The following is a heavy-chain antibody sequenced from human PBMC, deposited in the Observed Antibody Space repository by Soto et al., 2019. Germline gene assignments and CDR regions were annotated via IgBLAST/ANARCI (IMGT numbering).Heavy chain of an antibody. V-gene: IGHV4-59*08. J-gene: IGHJ4*02. CDR1: GGSISSYY. CDR3: ARLELAVTHFDY. D-gene: IGHD2-21*02. CDR2: IYYSGST. Sequence: SETLSLTCTVSGGSISSYYWSWIRQPPGKGLEWIGYIYYSGSTNYNPSLKSRVTISVDTSKNQFSLKLSSVTAADTAVYYCARLELAVTHFDYWGQGTLVTV.